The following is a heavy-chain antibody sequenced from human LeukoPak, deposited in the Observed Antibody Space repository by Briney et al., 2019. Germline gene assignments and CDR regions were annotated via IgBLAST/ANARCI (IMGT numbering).Heavy chain of an antibody. D-gene: IGHD3-22*01. CDR3: ARLVRNYDSSGYCFDY. Sequence: PSETLSLTCTVSGGSISSSSYYWGRIRQPPGKGLEWIGSIYYSGSTYYNPSLKSRVTISVDTSKNQFSLKLSSVTAADTAVYYCARLVRNYDSSGYCFDYWGQGTLVTVSS. J-gene: IGHJ4*02. CDR2: IYYSGST. CDR1: GGSISSSSYY. V-gene: IGHV4-39*01.